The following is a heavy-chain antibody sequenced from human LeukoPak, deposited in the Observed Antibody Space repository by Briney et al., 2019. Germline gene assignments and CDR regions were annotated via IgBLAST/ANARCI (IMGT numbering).Heavy chain of an antibody. J-gene: IGHJ3*02. Sequence: GGSLRLSCAASGFTFSSYGMHWVRQAPGKGLEWVAFIRYDGSNKYYADSVKGRFTISRDNSKNTLYLQMNSLRAEDTAVYYCAKDLGWDIVVVPAAKDAFDIWGQGTMVTVSS. V-gene: IGHV3-30*02. CDR2: IRYDGSNK. CDR3: AKDLGWDIVVVPAAKDAFDI. D-gene: IGHD2-2*01. CDR1: GFTFSSYG.